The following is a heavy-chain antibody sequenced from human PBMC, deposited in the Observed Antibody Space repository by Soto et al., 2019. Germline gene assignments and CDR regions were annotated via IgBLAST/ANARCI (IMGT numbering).Heavy chain of an antibody. CDR2: ISGSGGST. CDR3: AKDQMTLRFLEWFQYYFDY. J-gene: IGHJ4*02. D-gene: IGHD3-3*01. V-gene: IGHV3-23*01. Sequence: GGSLRLSCAASGFTFSSYAMSWVRQAPGKGLEWVSAISGSGGSTYYADSVKGRFTISRDNSKNTLYLQMNSLRAEDTAVYYCAKDQMTLRFLEWFQYYFDYWGQGTLVTVSS. CDR1: GFTFSSYA.